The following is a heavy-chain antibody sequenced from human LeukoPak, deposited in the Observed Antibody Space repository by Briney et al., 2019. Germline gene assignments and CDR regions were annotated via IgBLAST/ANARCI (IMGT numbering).Heavy chain of an antibody. D-gene: IGHD4-11*01. CDR1: GFTFSSYA. V-gene: IGHV3-23*01. J-gene: IGHJ4*02. CDR2: ISGSGGDT. Sequence: GGSLRLSCAASGFTFSSYAMSWVRQAPGEGLEWVSGISGSGGDTYYADSVKGRFTISRDNSKNTLYLQMNSLRAEDTAVYYCAKDTKTVIISFFDYWGQGTLVTVSS. CDR3: AKDTKTVIISFFDY.